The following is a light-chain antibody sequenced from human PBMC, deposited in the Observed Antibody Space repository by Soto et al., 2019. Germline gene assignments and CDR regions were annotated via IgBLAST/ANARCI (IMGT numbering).Light chain of an antibody. Sequence: DIQMTQSPSSLSASVGDRVTITCRASQSISSYLNWYQQKPGKAPKLLIYAASSLQSGVPSRFSGSGSGTAFTLTISSLQPEDFATYYCQQSYSTPRTVGQGTKVESK. CDR1: QSISSY. J-gene: IGKJ1*01. V-gene: IGKV1-39*01. CDR2: AAS. CDR3: QQSYSTPRT.